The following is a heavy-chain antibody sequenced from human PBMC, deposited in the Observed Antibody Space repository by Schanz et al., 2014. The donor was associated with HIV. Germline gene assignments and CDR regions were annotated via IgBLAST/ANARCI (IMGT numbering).Heavy chain of an antibody. V-gene: IGHV3-9*01. CDR1: GFTFHDYA. J-gene: IGHJ4*02. CDR2: INWNSGNI. Sequence: EVQLVESGGGLVQPGRSLRLSCAASGFTFHDYAMHWLRQASGQGLEWVSGINWNSGNIGYADSVKGRFTISRDNAKNSLYLQMNSLRAEDTALYHCARSSSGSGTWPPRYWGQGTLVIVSS. D-gene: IGHD6-6*01. CDR3: ARSSSGSGTWPPRY.